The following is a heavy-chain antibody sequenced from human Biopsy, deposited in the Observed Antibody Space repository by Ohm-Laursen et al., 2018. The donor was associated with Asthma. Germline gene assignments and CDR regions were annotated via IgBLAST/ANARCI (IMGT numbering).Heavy chain of an antibody. Sequence: SLRLSCTASGFAFRSYAMNWVRQAPGKGLEWVSYISSSSSTIYYADSVKGRFTISRDNAKNTLYLQMNSLRAEDTAVYYCARKARHGDYDFDYWGQGTLVTVSS. V-gene: IGHV3-48*01. J-gene: IGHJ4*02. CDR1: GFAFRSYA. D-gene: IGHD4-17*01. CDR2: ISSSSSTI. CDR3: ARKARHGDYDFDY.